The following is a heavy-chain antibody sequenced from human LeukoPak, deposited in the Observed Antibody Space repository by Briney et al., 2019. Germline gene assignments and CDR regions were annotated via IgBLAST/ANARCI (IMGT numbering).Heavy chain of an antibody. V-gene: IGHV4-34*01. CDR3: ARGQLMVYARPPGYNWFDP. CDR2: INHSGST. CDR1: GGSFSGYY. J-gene: IGHJ5*02. D-gene: IGHD2-8*01. Sequence: PSETLSLTCAVYGGSFSGYYWSWIRQPPGKGLEWIGEINHSGSTNYNPSLKSRVTISVDTSKNQFSLKLSSVTAADTAVYYCARGQLMVYARPPGYNWFDPWGQGTLVTVSS.